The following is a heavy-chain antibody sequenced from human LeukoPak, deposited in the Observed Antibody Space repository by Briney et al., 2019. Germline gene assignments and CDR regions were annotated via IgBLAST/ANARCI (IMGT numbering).Heavy chain of an antibody. CDR2: ISSGGST. Sequence: GGSLRLSCAASGFTFSSYAMSWVRQAPGKGLEWVSAISSGGSTYYADSVKGRFTISRDNSKNTLYLQMNSLRAEDTAVYYCAKDRAVAGPIDAFDIWGQGTMVTVSS. CDR3: AKDRAVAGPIDAFDI. J-gene: IGHJ3*02. CDR1: GFTFSSYA. D-gene: IGHD6-19*01. V-gene: IGHV3-23*01.